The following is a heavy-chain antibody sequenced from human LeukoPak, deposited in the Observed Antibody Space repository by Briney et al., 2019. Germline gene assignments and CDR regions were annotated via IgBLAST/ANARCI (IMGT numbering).Heavy chain of an antibody. V-gene: IGHV1-8*01. D-gene: IGHD3-3*01. J-gene: IGHJ6*03. CDR3: ARGSGDLYYYYYMGV. CDR1: GYTFTSYD. Sequence: ASVKVSCKASGYTFTSYDINWVRQATGQGLEWMGWMNPNSGNTGYAQKFQGRVTVTRNTPISTAYMGLSSLRSEDTAVYYCARGSGDLYYYYYMGVWGKGTTVTVSS. CDR2: MNPNSGNT.